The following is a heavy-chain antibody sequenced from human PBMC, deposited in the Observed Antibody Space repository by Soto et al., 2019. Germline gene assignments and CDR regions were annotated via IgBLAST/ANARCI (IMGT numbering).Heavy chain of an antibody. J-gene: IGHJ6*02. D-gene: IGHD2-8*01. CDR3: AREGNIVLMVYGNMDG. Sequence: PGGSLRLSCAASGFTFSSYAMHWVRQAPGKGLEWVAVISYDGSNKYYADSVKGRFTISRDNSKNTLYLQMNSLRAEDTAVYYCAREGNIVLMVYGNMDGRGQGTTVTVSS. CDR1: GFTFSSYA. V-gene: IGHV3-30-3*01. CDR2: ISYDGSNK.